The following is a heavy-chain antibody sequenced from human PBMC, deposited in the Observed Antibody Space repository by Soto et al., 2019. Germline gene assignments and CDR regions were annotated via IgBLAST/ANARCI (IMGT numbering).Heavy chain of an antibody. J-gene: IGHJ5*02. CDR1: GGSISSYY. V-gene: IGHV4-4*07. CDR3: ARDNPLLGHYDFWSGYPTNNWFDP. CDR2: IYTSGST. D-gene: IGHD3-3*01. Sequence: SETLSLTCTVSGGSISSYYWSWIRQPAGKGLEWIGRIYTSGSTNYNPSLKSRVTMSVDTSKNQFSLKLSSVTAADTAVYYCARDNPLLGHYDFWSGYPTNNWFDPWSQGTLVTVSS.